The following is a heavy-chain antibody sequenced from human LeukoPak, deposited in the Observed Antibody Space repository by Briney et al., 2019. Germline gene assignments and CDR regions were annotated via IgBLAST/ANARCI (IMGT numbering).Heavy chain of an antibody. Sequence: PSETLSLTCTVPGGSISSYYWSWIRQPPGKGLEWIGYIYYGGSTNYNPSLKSRVTISVDTSKNQFSLKLSSVTAADTAVYYCARGGRSDNWFDPWGQGTLVTVSS. J-gene: IGHJ5*02. V-gene: IGHV4-59*01. CDR2: IYYGGST. CDR3: ARGGRSDNWFDP. CDR1: GGSISSYY.